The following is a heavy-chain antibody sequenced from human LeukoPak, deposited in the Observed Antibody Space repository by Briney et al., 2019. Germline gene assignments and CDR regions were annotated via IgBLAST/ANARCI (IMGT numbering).Heavy chain of an antibody. D-gene: IGHD3-10*02. V-gene: IGHV3-74*01. Sequence: GGSLRLSCVVSGFTFSGYWMHWFRKAPGKGPVWVARINIDGTNADYADSVMGRFTISRDNAKNTLYLQMNSLRAEDTAVYYCAELGITMIGGVWGKGTTVTISS. CDR1: GFTFSGYW. J-gene: IGHJ6*04. CDR2: INIDGTNA. CDR3: AELGITMIGGV.